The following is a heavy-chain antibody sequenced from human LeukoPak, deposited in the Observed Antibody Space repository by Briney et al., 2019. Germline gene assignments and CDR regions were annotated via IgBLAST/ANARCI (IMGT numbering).Heavy chain of an antibody. Sequence: SVKVSFKASGGTFGRNTISWVRQAPGQGLEWMGRIFPIYDTVNYAQKFQGRVTITADKSTTTAYMELSSLRSEDTAFYYCARDIAWNHDYWGQGTLVTVSS. D-gene: IGHD1-1*01. CDR2: IFPIYDTV. CDR1: GGTFGRNT. CDR3: ARDIAWNHDY. J-gene: IGHJ4*02. V-gene: IGHV1-69*08.